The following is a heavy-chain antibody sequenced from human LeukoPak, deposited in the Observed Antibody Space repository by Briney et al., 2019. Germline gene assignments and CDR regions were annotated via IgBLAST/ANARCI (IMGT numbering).Heavy chain of an antibody. V-gene: IGHV4-39*07. CDR3: ARSPSGSYPD. Sequence: PSETLSLTCTVSGGSISGTNNYWAWIRQSPGKGLEWIGSISYSGSTSYNLSLKRRVTISIDTAKNHFSLRLSSMTAADTATYYCARSPSGSYPDWGQGTLVTVSS. CDR1: GGSISGTNNY. CDR2: ISYSGST. J-gene: IGHJ4*02. D-gene: IGHD1-26*01.